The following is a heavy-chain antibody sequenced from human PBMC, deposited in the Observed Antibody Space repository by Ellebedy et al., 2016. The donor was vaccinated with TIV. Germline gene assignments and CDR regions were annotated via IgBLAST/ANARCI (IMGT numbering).Heavy chain of an antibody. CDR2: ISSSGSTI. D-gene: IGHD3-22*01. V-gene: IGHV3-11*01. Sequence: PGGSLRLSCAASGFTFSDYYMSWIRQAPGKGLEWVSYISSSGSTIYYADSVKGRFTISRDNAKNSLYLQMNSLRAEDTAVYYCASFYYDSSGYYDYWGQGTLVTVSS. J-gene: IGHJ4*02. CDR1: GFTFSDYY. CDR3: ASFYYDSSGYYDY.